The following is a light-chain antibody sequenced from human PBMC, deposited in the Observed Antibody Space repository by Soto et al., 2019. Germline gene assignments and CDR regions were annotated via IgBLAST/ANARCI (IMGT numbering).Light chain of an antibody. CDR3: SSYTTSSIWL. Sequence: QSVLTQPASVSGSPGQSITISCSGTSSDVGGYNYVSWYQQSPGKAPKLLIYEVTNRPSGVSNRFSGSKSANTASLTISGLQAEDAAAYFCSSYTTSSIWLFGGGTKLTVL. J-gene: IGLJ3*02. CDR2: EVT. CDR1: SSDVGGYNY. V-gene: IGLV2-14*01.